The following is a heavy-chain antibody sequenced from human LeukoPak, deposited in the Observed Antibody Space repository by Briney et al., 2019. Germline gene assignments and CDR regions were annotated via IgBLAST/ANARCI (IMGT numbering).Heavy chain of an antibody. CDR3: ATKQWLAPPPDS. Sequence: GGSLRLSSAASGFTFSKYWMLWVRQAPGKGLESVSRINTDGTVTTYADSVKGRFTVSRDNADNTMFLQMNSVRDEDTAVYYCATKQWLAPPPDSWGQGTPVTVSS. D-gene: IGHD6-19*01. CDR1: GFTFSKYW. V-gene: IGHV3-74*01. J-gene: IGHJ4*02. CDR2: INTDGTVT.